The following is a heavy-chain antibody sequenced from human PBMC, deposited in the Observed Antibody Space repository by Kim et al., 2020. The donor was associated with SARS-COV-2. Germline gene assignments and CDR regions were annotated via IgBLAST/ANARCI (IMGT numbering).Heavy chain of an antibody. CDR2: ISWDGTRT. D-gene: IGHD4-17*01. J-gene: IGHJ4*02. V-gene: IGHV3-23*01. CDR3: AKGVTNSGFDY. CDR1: GFTFSTSP. Sequence: GGSLRLSCVASGFTFSTSPMGWVRQAPGKGLEWVSCISWDGTRTYYADSVKGRVTISSDKSKTTLSKTTLYLHMNSLRVEDTAVYYCAKGVTNSGFDYWGQGTQVTVSS.